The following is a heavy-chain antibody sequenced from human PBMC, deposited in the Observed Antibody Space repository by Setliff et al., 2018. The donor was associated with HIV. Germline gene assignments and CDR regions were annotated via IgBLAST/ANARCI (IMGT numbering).Heavy chain of an antibody. CDR1: GFTFSRYA. CDR2: VSGSSEST. J-gene: IGHJ2*01. CDR3: ARNGPTKIPYDF. V-gene: IGHV3-23*01. Sequence: GGSLRLSCAASGFTFSRYAMTWVRQAPGKGLEWLSVVSGSSESTHYADSVKGRFTISRDNSKNTLYLQINSLRADDTAVYYCARNGPTKIPYDFWGRGTLVTVSS. D-gene: IGHD2-8*01.